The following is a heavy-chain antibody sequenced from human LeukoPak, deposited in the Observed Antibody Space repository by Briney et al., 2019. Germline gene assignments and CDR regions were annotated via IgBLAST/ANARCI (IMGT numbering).Heavy chain of an antibody. CDR2: IYYSGST. CDR1: GGSISSGDYY. J-gene: IGHJ6*03. V-gene: IGHV4-30-4*08. CDR3: AREGWTNGVCSPWDRYYYYMDV. D-gene: IGHD2-8*01. Sequence: SETLSLTCTLSGGSISSGDYYWSWIRQPPGKGLEWIGDIYYSGSTYYHPSLTSRVPISVATSKNQFSLKPSSVTAAATAVYYCAREGWTNGVCSPWDRYYYYMDVWGKGTTVTVSS.